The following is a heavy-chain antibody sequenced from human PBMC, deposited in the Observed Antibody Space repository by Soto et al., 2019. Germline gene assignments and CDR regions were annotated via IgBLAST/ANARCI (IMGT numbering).Heavy chain of an antibody. D-gene: IGHD4-17*01. V-gene: IGHV3-21*01. Sequence: EVQVVESGGGLVKPGGSLRLSCAASGLTFSSHDFNWVRQAPGKGLEWVSAIDAGPRNVYYAYSVRGRFTITRVDAKNSLYLQMNSLRVYYTALYYGARRSVTTYHYLDDWGQGTMVTVSS. J-gene: IGHJ4*02. CDR2: IDAGPRNV. CDR3: ARRSVTTYHYLDD. CDR1: GLTFSSHD.